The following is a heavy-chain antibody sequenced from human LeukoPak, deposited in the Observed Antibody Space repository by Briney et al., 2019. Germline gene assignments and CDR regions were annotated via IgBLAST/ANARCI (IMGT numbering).Heavy chain of an antibody. Sequence: PSQTLSLTCTVSGGSISSGSYYWSWIRQPAGKGLEWIGRIYTSGSTNYNPSLKSRVTISVDTSKNQFSLKLSSVTAADTAVYHCASARYSYGSYYYYYMDVWGKGTTVTVSS. CDR2: IYTSGST. J-gene: IGHJ6*03. D-gene: IGHD5-18*01. CDR3: ASARYSYGSYYYYYMDV. CDR1: GGSISSGSYY. V-gene: IGHV4-61*02.